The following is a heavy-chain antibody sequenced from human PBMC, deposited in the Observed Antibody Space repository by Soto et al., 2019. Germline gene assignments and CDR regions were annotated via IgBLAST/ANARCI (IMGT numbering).Heavy chain of an antibody. V-gene: IGHV2-5*02. Sequence: QITLKESGPPLVKPTPTLTLTCTFSGFSLSTSGVGVGWVRQPPGKALEWLALIYWDVDKRYSRSLKSRLPITKNNSKNQVVLTMTNMDPVDTATYDCAHHYGDQGFDYWGQGSLDTVSS. CDR3: AHHYGDQGFDY. D-gene: IGHD4-17*01. J-gene: IGHJ4*02. CDR1: GFSLSTSGVG. CDR2: IYWDVDK.